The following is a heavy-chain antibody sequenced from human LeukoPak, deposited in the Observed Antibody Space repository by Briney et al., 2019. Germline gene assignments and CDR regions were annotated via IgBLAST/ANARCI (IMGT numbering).Heavy chain of an antibody. V-gene: IGHV1-46*01. D-gene: IGHD3-10*01. CDR1: GYTFTSYY. Sequence: ASVKVSCKASGYTFTSYYMHWVRQAPGQGLEWMGIINPSGGSTSYAQKFQGGVTMTRDTSTSTAYMEPSSLKSEDTALYYCAIFGHYYGSGSSYTYYYYYMDVWGKGTAVTVSS. CDR2: INPSGGST. CDR3: AIFGHYYGSGSSYTYYYYYMDV. J-gene: IGHJ6*03.